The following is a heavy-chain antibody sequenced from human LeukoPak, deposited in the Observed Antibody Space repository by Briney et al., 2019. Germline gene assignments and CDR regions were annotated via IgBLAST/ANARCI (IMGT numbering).Heavy chain of an antibody. D-gene: IGHD7-27*01. CDR1: GFTFSSYA. CDR2: ISGGGDRT. Sequence: PGGSLRLSCAASGFTFSSYAMNWVRQAPGKGLEWVSSISGGGDRTFYADSVKGRFTISRDNSKNTLYLQMNSLRVEDTAVYYYAHHPTGDVWVHWGQGALVTVSS. CDR3: AHHPTGDVWVH. J-gene: IGHJ4*02. V-gene: IGHV3-23*01.